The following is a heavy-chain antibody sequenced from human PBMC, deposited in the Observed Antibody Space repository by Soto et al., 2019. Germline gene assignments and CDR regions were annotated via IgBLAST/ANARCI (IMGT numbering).Heavy chain of an antibody. CDR1: GYTFTSYG. Sequence: GASVKVSCKASGYTFTSYGTSWVRQAPGQGLEWMGWISAYNGNTNYVQKLQGRVTMTTDTSTSTAYMELRGLRSDDTAVYYCARDVPIYYDSSAQGPYNWFDPWGQGTLVTVSS. V-gene: IGHV1-18*01. J-gene: IGHJ5*02. CDR3: ARDVPIYYDSSAQGPYNWFDP. CDR2: ISAYNGNT. D-gene: IGHD3-22*01.